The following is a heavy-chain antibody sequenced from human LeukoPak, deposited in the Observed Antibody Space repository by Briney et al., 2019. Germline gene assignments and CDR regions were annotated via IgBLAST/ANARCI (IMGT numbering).Heavy chain of an antibody. J-gene: IGHJ4*02. V-gene: IGHV4-39*07. D-gene: IGHD3-10*01. CDR2: IYYSGST. CDR1: GGSISSSSYY. CDR3: ARVSPPLRITMVRGASLFAGSFDY. Sequence: SETLSLTCTVSGGSISSSSYYWGWIRQPPGKGLEWIGSIYYSGSTYYNPSLKSRVTISVDTSKNQFSLKLSSVTAADTAVYYCARVSPPLRITMVRGASLFAGSFDYWGQGTLVTVSS.